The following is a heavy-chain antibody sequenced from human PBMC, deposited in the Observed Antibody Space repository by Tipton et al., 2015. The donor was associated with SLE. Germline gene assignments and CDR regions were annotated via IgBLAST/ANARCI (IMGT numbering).Heavy chain of an antibody. V-gene: IGHV4-61*01. CDR1: GGSVSSGSYY. Sequence: TLSLTCTVSGGSVSSGSYYWAWNRQPPGKGPEWIGTIYYSGITNYNPAPESRVTISVETSKNKFSLNLNSLTAADTAMYYCARGGGSRSSCQDFDFWGQGTLVSVSS. J-gene: IGHJ4*02. CDR2: IYYSGIT. CDR3: ARGGGSRSSCQDFDF. D-gene: IGHD2-2*01.